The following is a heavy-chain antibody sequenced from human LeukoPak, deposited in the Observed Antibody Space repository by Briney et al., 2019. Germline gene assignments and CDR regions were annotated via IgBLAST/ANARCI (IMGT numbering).Heavy chain of an antibody. J-gene: IGHJ4*02. CDR1: GFTFSTYW. V-gene: IGHV3-7*01. Sequence: SGGSLRLSCAASGFTFSTYWMSWVRQAPGQGLEWVANVKHDGSNKYYADSVKGRFTISRDNSKNTLYLQMNSLRAEDTAVYYCARLLPNYYDSSGAPAVWGQGTLVTVSS. CDR3: ARLLPNYYDSSGAPAV. D-gene: IGHD3-22*01. CDR2: VKHDGSNK.